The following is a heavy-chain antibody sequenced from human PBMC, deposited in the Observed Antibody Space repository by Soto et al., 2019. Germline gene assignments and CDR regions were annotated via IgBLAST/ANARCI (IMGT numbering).Heavy chain of an antibody. CDR2: ISGSGGST. CDR3: AKTYYDFWSGYYTDYFDY. D-gene: IGHD3-3*01. J-gene: IGHJ4*02. Sequence: GGSLRLSCAASGFTFSNAWMSWVRQAPGKGLEWVSAISGSGGSTYYADSVKGRFTISRDNSKNTLYLQMNSLRAEDTAVYYCAKTYYDFWSGYYTDYFDYWGQGTLVTVSS. CDR1: GFTFSNAW. V-gene: IGHV3-23*01.